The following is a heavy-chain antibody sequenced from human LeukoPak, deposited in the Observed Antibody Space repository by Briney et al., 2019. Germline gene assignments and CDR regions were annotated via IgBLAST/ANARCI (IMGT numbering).Heavy chain of an antibody. CDR2: IYYTGST. J-gene: IGHJ2*01. Sequence: ASQTLSLTCTVSGXFISSGGYYWSWIRQHPGKGLEWIGYIYYTGSTYYNPSLKSRASISVDTSKNQFSLKLNSVTAADTAVYYCARATSGYYYGYFDLWGRGTLVTVSS. CDR1: GXFISSGGYY. CDR3: ARATSGYYYGYFDL. D-gene: IGHD3-22*01. V-gene: IGHV4-31*03.